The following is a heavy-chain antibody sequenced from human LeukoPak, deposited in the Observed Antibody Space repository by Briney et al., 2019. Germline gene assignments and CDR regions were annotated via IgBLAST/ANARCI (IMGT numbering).Heavy chain of an antibody. CDR2: IIPIFGTA. Sequence: SVKVSCKASGGTFSSYAISWVRQAPGQGLEWMGGIIPIFGTANYAQKFQGRVTITADESTSTAYMELSSLRSEDTAVYYCARDLRPGIGINWFDPWGQGTLVTVS. CDR3: ARDLRPGIGINWFDP. V-gene: IGHV1-69*01. CDR1: GGTFSSYA. J-gene: IGHJ5*02. D-gene: IGHD6-13*01.